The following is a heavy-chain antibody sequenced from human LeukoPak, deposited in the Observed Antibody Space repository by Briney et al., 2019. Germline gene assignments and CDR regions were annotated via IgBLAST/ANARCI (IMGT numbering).Heavy chain of an antibody. D-gene: IGHD3-9*01. CDR3: AIPRKSRYFDWLFLTHPTYYMDV. J-gene: IGHJ6*03. CDR1: GGTFSSYA. Sequence: GASVKVSCKASGGTFSSYAISWVRQAPGQGLEWMGGIIPIFGTANYAQKFQGRVTITADESTSTAYMELSSLRSEDTAVYYCAIPRKSRYFDWLFLTHPTYYMDVWGKGTTVTVSS. CDR2: IIPIFGTA. V-gene: IGHV1-69*13.